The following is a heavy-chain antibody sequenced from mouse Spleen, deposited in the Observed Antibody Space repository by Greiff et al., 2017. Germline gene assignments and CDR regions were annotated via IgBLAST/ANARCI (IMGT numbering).Heavy chain of an antibody. CDR2: IDPSDSYT. Sequence: QVQLQQPGAELVMPGASVKLSCKASGYTFTSYWMHWVKQRPGQGLEWIGEIDPSDSYTNYNQKFKGKATLTVDKSSSTAYMELRSLTSEDTAVYYCARLGYYGSSDYWGQGTTLTVSS. CDR1: GYTFTSYW. CDR3: ARLGYYGSSDY. V-gene: IGHV1-69*01. J-gene: IGHJ2*01. D-gene: IGHD1-1*01.